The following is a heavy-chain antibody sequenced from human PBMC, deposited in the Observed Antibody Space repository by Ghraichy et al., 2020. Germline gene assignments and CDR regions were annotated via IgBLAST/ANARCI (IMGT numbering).Heavy chain of an antibody. Sequence: SETLSLTCTVSGVSVDSRSYFWGWLRQPPGKGLEWIGSIYYSESTYHNPSLKSRGTLSVDTSKNQFSLKLSSVTAADTAVYYCASYRYGPLDYWGPGTLVTVSS. D-gene: IGHD5-18*01. CDR3: ASYRYGPLDY. CDR2: IYYSEST. J-gene: IGHJ4*02. V-gene: IGHV4-39*01. CDR1: GVSVDSRSYF.